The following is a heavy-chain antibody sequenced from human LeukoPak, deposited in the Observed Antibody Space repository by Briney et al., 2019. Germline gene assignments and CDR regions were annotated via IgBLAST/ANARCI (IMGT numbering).Heavy chain of an antibody. CDR1: GGSISSYY. D-gene: IGHD1-26*01. CDR3: ARRYSGRYYND. CDR2: IYYSGST. V-gene: IGHV4-59*08. J-gene: IGHJ4*02. Sequence: SETLSLTCTVSGGSISSYYWSWIRQPPGKGLEWIGYIYYSGSTNYNPSLKSRVTISVDTSKNQFSLKLSSVTAADTAVYYCARRYSGRYYNDWGQGTLVTVSS.